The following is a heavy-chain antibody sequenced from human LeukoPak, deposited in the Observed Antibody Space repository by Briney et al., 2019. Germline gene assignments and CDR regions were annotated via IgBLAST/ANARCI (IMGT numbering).Heavy chain of an antibody. Sequence: PSETLSLTCTVSGDSISAYYWSWVRQPPGKGLEWIAFVHNTGSINYNPSLKSRATISMDTSNSQFSLHVNSVTAADTAVYYCTKYGGSPANYCDSWGPGTLVTVSP. J-gene: IGHJ4*02. V-gene: IGHV4-59*08. CDR2: VHNTGSI. D-gene: IGHD1-26*01. CDR1: GDSISAYY. CDR3: TKYGGSPANYCDS.